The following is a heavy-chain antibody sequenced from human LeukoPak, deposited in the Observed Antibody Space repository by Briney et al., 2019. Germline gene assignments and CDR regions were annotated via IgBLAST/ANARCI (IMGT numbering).Heavy chain of an antibody. CDR1: GGTFSSYA. V-gene: IGHV1-69*05. Sequence: ASVKVSCKASGGTFSSYAISWVRQAPGQGLEWMGGIIPIFGTANYAQKFQGRVTITTDESTSTAYMELSSLRSEDTAVYYCARVVRDIVVVVAPYYYYGMDVWGQGTTVTVSS. J-gene: IGHJ6*02. D-gene: IGHD2-15*01. CDR3: ARVVRDIVVVVAPYYYYGMDV. CDR2: IIPIFGTA.